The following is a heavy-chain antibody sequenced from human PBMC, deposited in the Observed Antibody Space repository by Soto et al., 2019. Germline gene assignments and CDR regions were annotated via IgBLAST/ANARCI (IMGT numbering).Heavy chain of an antibody. V-gene: IGHV1-69*12. CDR3: ARDKDRQQLGGNYYYILDV. Sequence: QVQLMQSGAEVKKPGSSVKVSCKASGGTFSTSAISWVRQAPGEGLEWVGGIMPVFATPDYAQKFQGRVTISADEYTTTDYLELTSLTTDATAVYYCARDKDRQQLGGNYYYILDVWGQGTAITVSS. CDR2: IMPVFATP. J-gene: IGHJ6*02. CDR1: GGTFSTSA. D-gene: IGHD1-1*01.